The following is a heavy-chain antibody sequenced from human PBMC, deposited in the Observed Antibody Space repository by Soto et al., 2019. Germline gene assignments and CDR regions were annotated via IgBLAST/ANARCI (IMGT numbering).Heavy chain of an antibody. CDR1: GGTFSTYA. D-gene: IGHD2-8*01. CDR2: IIPIFGSV. J-gene: IGHJ6*02. V-gene: IGHV1-69*18. CDR3: AVYHMSRTLHYYYYAMDV. Sequence: QVHLVQSGAAVKTPGYSVKVSCKASGGTFSTYAITWVRQAPGQALEWMGRIIPIFGSVKSAQRFQGRVTIRADESTSTASMELCSLRSDDTAVYYCAVYHMSRTLHYYYYAMDVWGQGTAVTVSS.